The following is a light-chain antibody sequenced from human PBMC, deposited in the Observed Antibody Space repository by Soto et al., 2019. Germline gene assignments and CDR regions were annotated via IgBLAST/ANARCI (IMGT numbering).Light chain of an antibody. CDR1: QSVSSNY. V-gene: IGKV3-20*01. CDR3: HQYGSSPRT. Sequence: EIVLTQSPGTLSLSPGERATLSCRASQSVSSNYLAWYQQKPGQAPRLLIYGASTRATGIPDRFSGSGSGTDFTLTISRLEPEDFAVYYCHQYGSSPRTFGQGTKVHIK. CDR2: GAS. J-gene: IGKJ1*01.